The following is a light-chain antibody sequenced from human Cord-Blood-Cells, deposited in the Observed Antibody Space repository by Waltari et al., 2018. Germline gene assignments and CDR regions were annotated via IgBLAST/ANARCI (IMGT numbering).Light chain of an antibody. Sequence: QSALTQPASVSGSPGPSITISCTGTSSDVAGYNYVSWYQQHPGKAPKLMIYDVSNRPSGVSNRFSGSKSGNTASLTISGLQAEDEADYYCSSYTSSSTYVFGTGTKVTVL. V-gene: IGLV2-14*01. CDR3: SSYTSSSTYV. CDR2: DVS. CDR1: SSDVAGYNY. J-gene: IGLJ1*01.